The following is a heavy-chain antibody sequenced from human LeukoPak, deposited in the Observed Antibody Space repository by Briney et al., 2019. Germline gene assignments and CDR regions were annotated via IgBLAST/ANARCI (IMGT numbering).Heavy chain of an antibody. CDR3: AREDFLEWPSGVYDV. Sequence: ASVKVSCKASGDTFSNYAVAWVRQAPGQGLEWMGGIIPILATTNYAQKFQGKVTITADDSTSTAFMEVNSLRSEDTAVYYCAREDFLEWPSGVYDVWGHGTMVTVSS. V-gene: IGHV1-69*13. CDR1: GDTFSNYA. CDR2: IIPILATT. J-gene: IGHJ3*01. D-gene: IGHD3-3*01.